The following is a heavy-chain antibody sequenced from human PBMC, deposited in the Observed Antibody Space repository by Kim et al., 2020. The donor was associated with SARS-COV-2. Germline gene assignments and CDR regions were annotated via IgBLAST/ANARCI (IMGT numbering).Heavy chain of an antibody. CDR3: ANRLGGWGALDI. V-gene: IGHV3-23*01. D-gene: IGHD3-16*01. Sequence: GGSLRLSCAGSGFTLSSSAMSWIRQGPGKGLEWVSTLSHSDGSTFYADSVKGRFSISRDTSKNTLYLQMNSLTADDTAVYFCANRLGGWGALDIGGQGT. CDR1: GFTLSSSA. CDR2: LSHSDGST. J-gene: IGHJ3*02.